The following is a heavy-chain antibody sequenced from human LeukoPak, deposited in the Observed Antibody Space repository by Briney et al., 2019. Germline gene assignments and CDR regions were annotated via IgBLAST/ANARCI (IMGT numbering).Heavy chain of an antibody. CDR3: ASLDILTGYSNFDY. V-gene: IGHV3-23*01. Sequence: GGSLRLSCVASGLTFSNYGMNWVRQAPGKGLEWVSLISGSGGITKYADSVKGRFTISRDNFKNTLYLQMNRLRADDTAVYYCASLDILTGYSNFDYWGQGTLVTVSS. J-gene: IGHJ4*02. CDR2: ISGSGGIT. D-gene: IGHD3-9*01. CDR1: GLTFSNYG.